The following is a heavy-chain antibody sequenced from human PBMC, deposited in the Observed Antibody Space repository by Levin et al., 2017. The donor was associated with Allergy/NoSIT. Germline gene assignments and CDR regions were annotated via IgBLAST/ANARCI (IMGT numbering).Heavy chain of an antibody. J-gene: IGHJ2*01. CDR1: GYSFTNSW. CDR2: IYPGDSDT. D-gene: IGHD3-22*01. Sequence: GESLKISCKGSGYSFTNSWIAWVRQMPGKGLEWMGIIYPGDSDTRYSPSFQGQVTISADKSISTAYLQWSSLKASDTAMYYCAKTYYYDSIGWYFDLWGRGTLVTVSS. V-gene: IGHV5-51*01. CDR3: AKTYYYDSIGWYFDL.